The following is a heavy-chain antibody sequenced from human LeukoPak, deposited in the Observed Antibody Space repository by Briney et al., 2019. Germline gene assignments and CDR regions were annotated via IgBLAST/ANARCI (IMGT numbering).Heavy chain of an antibody. V-gene: IGHV3-23*01. CDR3: ASVDTAMEGSYYFDY. D-gene: IGHD5-18*01. J-gene: IGHJ4*02. CDR1: GFTFSSYA. Sequence: PGGSLRLSCAASGFTFSSYAMSWVRQAPGKGLEWVSAISGSGGSTYYADSVKGRFTISRDNSKNTLYLQMNSLRAEDTAVYYCASVDTAMEGSYYFDYWGQGTLVTVSS. CDR2: ISGSGGST.